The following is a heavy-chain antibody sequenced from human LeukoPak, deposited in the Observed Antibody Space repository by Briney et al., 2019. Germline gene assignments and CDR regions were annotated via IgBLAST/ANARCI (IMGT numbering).Heavy chain of an antibody. CDR2: MSPNSGDT. J-gene: IGHJ4*02. Sequence: ASVKVSFKASGYTFTSYDFNWVRQATGQRPEWMGWMSPNSGDTGYAQKFQDRVTMTRNTSISTAYMELSSLRSDDTAVYYCARCPPNWGYDYWGPGTLVTVSS. CDR1: GYTFTSYD. CDR3: ARCPPNWGYDY. D-gene: IGHD7-27*01. V-gene: IGHV1-8*02.